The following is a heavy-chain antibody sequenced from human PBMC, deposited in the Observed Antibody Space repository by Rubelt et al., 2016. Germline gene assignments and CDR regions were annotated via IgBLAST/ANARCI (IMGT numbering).Heavy chain of an antibody. Sequence: QVQLGQSEAEVKKPGASVKVSCKASGYTFTYCSLHWLQQAPGQGLEWMGWISAYNGNTNYAQKLQGRVTRTTDTSTSTAYMELRSLRSDDTAVYYCARDKEWLATRGFQNWFDPWGQGTLVTVSS. D-gene: IGHD6-19*01. CDR1: GYTFTYCS. J-gene: IGHJ5*02. CDR2: ISAYNGNT. CDR3: ARDKEWLATRGFQNWFDP. V-gene: IGHV1-18*04.